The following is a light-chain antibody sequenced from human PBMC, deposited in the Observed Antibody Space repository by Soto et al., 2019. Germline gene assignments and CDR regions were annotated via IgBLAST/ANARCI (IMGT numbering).Light chain of an antibody. CDR1: QSVSNY. Sequence: EIVLTQSPGTLSLSPGERATLSCRASQSVSNYLAWYQQKPGQAPRLLIFDASNRATGIPARFSGSGSGTDFTLTISSLEPEDFAVYYCQQRYNWPPWTFGQGTKVDIK. V-gene: IGKV3-11*01. J-gene: IGKJ1*01. CDR3: QQRYNWPPWT. CDR2: DAS.